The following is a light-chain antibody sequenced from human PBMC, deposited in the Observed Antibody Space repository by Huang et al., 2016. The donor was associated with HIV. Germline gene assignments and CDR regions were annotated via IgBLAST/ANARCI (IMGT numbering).Light chain of an antibody. J-gene: IGKJ1*01. CDR3: QQYGSSLWT. CDR1: QSVSPRD. Sequence: EIVLTQSPGTLSLSPGERATLSCRASQSVSPRDLAGYQQKPGQAPRLLIDGASSRATGIPDRFNGSGSGTDFTLTISRLEPEDFAVYYCQQYGSSLWTFGQGTKVEIK. CDR2: GAS. V-gene: IGKV3-20*01.